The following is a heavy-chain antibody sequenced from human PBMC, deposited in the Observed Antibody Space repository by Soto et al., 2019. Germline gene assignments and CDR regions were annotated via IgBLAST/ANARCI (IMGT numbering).Heavy chain of an antibody. D-gene: IGHD6-13*01. CDR2: ISAYNGNT. CDR3: ARDGIAEAGNLNIIWFDP. Sequence: QVQLVQSGAEVKKPGASVKVSCKASGHTFTSYGISWVRQAPGQGLEWMGWISAYNGNTKYAQKLQGRVTMTTDTSMSTAYIELRSLRYDDTAVYYCARDGIAEAGNLNIIWFDPWGQGNLVTVCS. J-gene: IGHJ5*02. V-gene: IGHV1-18*01. CDR1: GHTFTSYG.